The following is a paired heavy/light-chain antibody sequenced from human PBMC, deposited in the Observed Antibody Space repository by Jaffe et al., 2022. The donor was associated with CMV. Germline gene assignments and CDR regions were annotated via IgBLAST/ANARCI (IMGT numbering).Heavy chain of an antibody. D-gene: IGHD1-26*01. V-gene: IGHV1-2*02. Sequence: QVQLVQSGAELKKPGASVKVSCKASGYTFSDYYMYWVRQAPGQGLEWMGWINPTSGGTNYAQKFQGRVTMTRDTSISTAYMELSRLRSDDTAMYYCARAVVGAILNYAMDVWGQGTTVTVS. CDR1: GYTFSDYY. CDR3: ARAVVGAILNYAMDV. J-gene: IGHJ6*02. CDR2: INPTSGGT.
Light chain of an antibody. CDR3: QQSYSTPLT. V-gene: IGKV1-39*01. Sequence: DIQMTQSPSSLSASVGDRVTITCRASQTITTYLNWYQQKPGKAPNLLIYAASSLQTGVPSRFSGSGSGTEFTLTISSLQPEDFATYYCQQSYSTPLTFGGGTKVEI. J-gene: IGKJ4*01. CDR2: AAS. CDR1: QTITTY.